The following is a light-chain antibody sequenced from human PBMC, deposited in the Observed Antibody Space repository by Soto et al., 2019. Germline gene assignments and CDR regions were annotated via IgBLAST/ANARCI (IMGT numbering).Light chain of an antibody. Sequence: EIVLTKSPGTLSLSTGERATLSCRASQSVSSGYLAWYQQKSGQAPRLLMYGASSRAIHTPDRFSGTGSGTDFTLTISGLEPEDFAVYYCQHFGDSLWTFGQGTKGDIK. CDR2: GAS. V-gene: IGKV3-20*01. CDR3: QHFGDSLWT. CDR1: QSVSSGY. J-gene: IGKJ1*01.